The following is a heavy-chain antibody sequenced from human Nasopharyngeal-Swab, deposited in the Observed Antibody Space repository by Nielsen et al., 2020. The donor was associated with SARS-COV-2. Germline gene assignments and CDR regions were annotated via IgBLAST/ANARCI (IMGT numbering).Heavy chain of an antibody. CDR1: GYTFIGYA. J-gene: IGHJ6*02. D-gene: IGHD3-3*01. V-gene: IGHV1-3*01. CDR2: INAGNGNT. CDR3: ARGLGIFGFPRGGMDV. Sequence: ASVKVSCKASGYTFIGYAMHWVRQAPGQRLEWMGWINAGNGNTKYSQKFQGRVTITRDTSASTAYMELSSLRSEDTAVYYCARGLGIFGFPRGGMDVWGQGTTVTVSS.